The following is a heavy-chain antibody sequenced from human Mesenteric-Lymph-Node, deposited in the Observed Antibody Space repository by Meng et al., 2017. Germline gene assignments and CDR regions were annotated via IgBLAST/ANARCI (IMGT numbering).Heavy chain of an antibody. J-gene: IGHJ6*02. CDR2: MNPNSGNT. D-gene: IGHD6-19*01. V-gene: IGHV1-8*01. Sequence: ASVKVSCKASGYTFTSYDINWVRQATGQGLEWMGWMNPNSGNTGYAQKFQGRVTMTRNTSISTAYMELSSLRSEDTAVYYCARGTIAVARYGMDVWGQGTTVTVSS. CDR3: ARGTIAVARYGMDV. CDR1: GYTFTSYD.